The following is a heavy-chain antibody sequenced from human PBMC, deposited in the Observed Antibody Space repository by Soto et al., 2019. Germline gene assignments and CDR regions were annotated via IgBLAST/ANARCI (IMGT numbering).Heavy chain of an antibody. D-gene: IGHD2-15*01. CDR2: ISYIGTT. J-gene: IGHJ4*02. CDR1: GGSISNYN. Sequence: PSETLSLTCTASGGSISNYNWSWIRQSPGKGLEWIGYISYIGTTNYNPSLKSRVTISVDTSKNQFSLSLTSVTAADTAVYYCVRGGGRSGSGLIEYWGRGPPV. V-gene: IGHV4-59*12. CDR3: VRGGGRSGSGLIEY.